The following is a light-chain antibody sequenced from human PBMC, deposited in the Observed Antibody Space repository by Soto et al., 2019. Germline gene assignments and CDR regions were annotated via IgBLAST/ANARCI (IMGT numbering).Light chain of an antibody. CDR1: SSVVGGYNY. J-gene: IGLJ2*01. Sequence: QSALTQPASVSGSPGQSITISCTGTSSVVGGYNYVSWYQQHPGKAPKLMIYEVSNRPSGVSNRFSGSKSGNTASLTISGLQAEDDADYYCSSYTTSSTLVVFGGGTKVTVL. CDR2: EVS. V-gene: IGLV2-14*01. CDR3: SSYTTSSTLVV.